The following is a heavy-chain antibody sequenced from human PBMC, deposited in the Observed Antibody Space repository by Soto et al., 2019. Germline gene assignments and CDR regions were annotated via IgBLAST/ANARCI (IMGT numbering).Heavy chain of an antibody. D-gene: IGHD2-15*01. CDR1: GGSFSGYY. CDR3: ARSLHCSGGSCYSGYYYGMDV. CDR2: INHSGST. J-gene: IGHJ6*01. V-gene: IGHV4-34*01. Sequence: SETLSLTCAVYGGSFSGYYWSWIRQPPGKGLEWIGEINHSGSTNYNPSLKSRVTISVDTSKNQFSQTLSSVTAADTAVYYCARSLHCSGGSCYSGYYYGMDVGGQGTTGTVAS.